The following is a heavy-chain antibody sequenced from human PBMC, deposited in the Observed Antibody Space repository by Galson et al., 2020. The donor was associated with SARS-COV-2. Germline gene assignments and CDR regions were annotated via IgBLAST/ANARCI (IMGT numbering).Heavy chain of an antibody. CDR1: GFTFRDYA. V-gene: IGHV3-49*04. CDR2: IRSKAYGGTT. D-gene: IGHD3-22*01. Sequence: GGSLRLSCTASGFTFRDYAMSWVRQAPGRGLEWVGFIRSKAYGGTTEYAASVKGRFTISRDDSKSIAYLQINSLKTEDTAVYYCTRPNFYDSSGFPDAFDIWGQGTMVTVSS. CDR3: TRPNFYDSSGFPDAFDI. J-gene: IGHJ3*02.